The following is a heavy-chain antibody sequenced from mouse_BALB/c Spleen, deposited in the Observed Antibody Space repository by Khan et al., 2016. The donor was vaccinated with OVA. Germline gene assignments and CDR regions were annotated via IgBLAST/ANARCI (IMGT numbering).Heavy chain of an antibody. Sequence: EVELVESGGDLMKPGGSLKLSCAASGFTFSSYSMYWVRQTPDKRLEWVATISSDSDYTYYPDSVKGRFTISRDNAKNTLYLQMSSLKSEDTAMYYCTSHLTGSFANWGHGTLVTVSA. J-gene: IGHJ3*01. CDR1: GFTFSSYS. CDR2: ISSDSDYT. D-gene: IGHD4-1*01. V-gene: IGHV5-6*01. CDR3: TSHLTGSFAN.